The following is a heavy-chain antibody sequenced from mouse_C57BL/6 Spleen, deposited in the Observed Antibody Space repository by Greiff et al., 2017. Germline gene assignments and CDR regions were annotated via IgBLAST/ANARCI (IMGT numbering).Heavy chain of an antibody. CDR3: ARGGSSPFAY. Sequence: EVKLVESGPELVKPGASVKISCKASGYSFTGYYMNWVKQSPEKSLEWIGEINPSTGGTTYNQKFKAKATLTVDKSSSTAYMQLKGLTSDDSAVYYCARGGSSPFAYWGQGTLVTVSA. CDR2: INPSTGGT. J-gene: IGHJ3*01. CDR1: GYSFTGYY. V-gene: IGHV1-42*01. D-gene: IGHD1-1*01.